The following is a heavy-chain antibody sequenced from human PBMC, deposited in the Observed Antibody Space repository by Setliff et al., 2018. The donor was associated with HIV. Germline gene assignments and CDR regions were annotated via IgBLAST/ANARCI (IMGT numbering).Heavy chain of an antibody. CDR2: VYYSGNT. V-gene: IGHV4-39*07. D-gene: IGHD2-15*01. CDR3: AWDLAGGKGDY. Sequence: SETLSLTCTVSGGSISSSGYYWGWLRQPPGKGLEWIGTVYYSGNTYYNPSLKSRVTISVDTSKNQFSLKLTSVTAADTAVYYCAWDLAGGKGDYWGQGILVTVSS. J-gene: IGHJ4*02. CDR1: GGSISSSGYY.